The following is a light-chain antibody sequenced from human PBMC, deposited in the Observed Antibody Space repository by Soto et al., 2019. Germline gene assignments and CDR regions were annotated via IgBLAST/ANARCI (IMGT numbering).Light chain of an antibody. Sequence: QSVSVSGSPGQSITISCTGTSSDVGGYNYVSWYQQHPGKAPKLMIYDVSNRPSGVSNRFSGSKSGNTASLTISGLQAEDEADYYCSSYTSSSTVVFGGGTQLTVL. CDR1: SSDVGGYNY. V-gene: IGLV2-14*01. J-gene: IGLJ2*01. CDR2: DVS. CDR3: SSYTSSSTVV.